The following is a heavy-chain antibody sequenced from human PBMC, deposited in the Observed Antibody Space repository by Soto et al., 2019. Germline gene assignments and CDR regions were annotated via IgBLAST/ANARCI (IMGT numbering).Heavy chain of an antibody. Sequence: PSETLSLTCAVYGGSFSGYYWSWIRQPPGKGLEWIGEINHSGSTNYNPSLKSRVTISVDTSKNQFFLKLSSVTAADTAVYYCARTGGYELDYCGEGTLVTVSP. J-gene: IGHJ4*02. CDR2: INHSGST. D-gene: IGHD5-12*01. CDR3: ARTGGYELDY. V-gene: IGHV4-34*01. CDR1: GGSFSGYY.